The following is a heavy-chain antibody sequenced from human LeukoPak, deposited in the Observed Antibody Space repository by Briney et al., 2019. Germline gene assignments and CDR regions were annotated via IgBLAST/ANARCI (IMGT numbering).Heavy chain of an antibody. CDR3: AKDGYSYGYKLDY. CDR1: GFTFDDYA. J-gene: IGHJ4*02. CDR2: ISWNSGSI. Sequence: GRSLRLSCAASGFTFDDYAMHWVRQAPGKGLEWVSGISWNSGSIGYADSVKGRFTISRDNAKNSLYLQTNSLRAEDTALYYCAKDGYSYGYKLDYWGQGTLVTVSS. D-gene: IGHD5-18*01. V-gene: IGHV3-9*01.